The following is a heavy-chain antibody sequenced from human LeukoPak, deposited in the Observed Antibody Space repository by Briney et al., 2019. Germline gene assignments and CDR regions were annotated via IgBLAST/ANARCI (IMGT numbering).Heavy chain of an antibody. CDR3: ARVYDFWSGYFYYYYMDV. CDR1: GGSISSSSYY. J-gene: IGHJ6*03. CDR2: IYISGSA. V-gene: IGHV4-61*02. Sequence: PSETLSLTCTVSGGSISSSSYYWGWIRQPAGKGLEWIGRIYISGSASYNPSLKSRVTFSVDTSKNQFSLKLTSVTAADTAVYYCARVYDFWSGYFYYYYMDVWGKGTTVTVSS. D-gene: IGHD3-3*01.